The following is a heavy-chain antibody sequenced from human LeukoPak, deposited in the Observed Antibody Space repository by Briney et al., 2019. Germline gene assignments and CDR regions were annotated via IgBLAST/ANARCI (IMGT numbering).Heavy chain of an antibody. CDR1: GGSISSYY. V-gene: IGHV4-59*01. CDR2: IYYSGST. D-gene: IGHD6-13*01. Sequence: SETLSLTCTVSGGSISSYYWSWIRQPPGKGLEWIGYIYYSGSTNYNPSLKSRVTISVDTSKNQFSLKLSSVTATDTAVYYCARVKGMVAAAGTPHLDYWGQGTLVTVSS. J-gene: IGHJ4*02. CDR3: ARVKGMVAAAGTPHLDY.